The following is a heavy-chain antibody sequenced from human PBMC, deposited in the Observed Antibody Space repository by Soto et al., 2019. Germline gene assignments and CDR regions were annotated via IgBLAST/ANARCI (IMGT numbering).Heavy chain of an antibody. D-gene: IGHD6-6*01. CDR1: GGSISSYY. V-gene: IGHV4-59*01. CDR2: IYYSGST. J-gene: IGHJ4*02. CDR3: ARGLGRPAARPFDY. Sequence: PSETLSLTCTVSGGSISSYYWSWIRQPPGKGLEWIGYIYYSGSTNYNPSLKSRVTISVDTSKNQFSLKLSSVTAADTAVYYCARGLGRPAARPFDYWGQGTLITVSS.